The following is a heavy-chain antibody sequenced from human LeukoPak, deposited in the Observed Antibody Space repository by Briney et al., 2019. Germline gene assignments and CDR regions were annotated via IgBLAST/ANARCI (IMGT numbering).Heavy chain of an antibody. D-gene: IGHD3-10*01. CDR3: VPYGSGSYHPPGARLFDY. V-gene: IGHV3-21*01. CDR1: GFTFSSYS. CDR2: ISSSSSYI. Sequence: GGSLRLSCAASGFTFSSYSMNWVRQAPGKGLEWISSISSSSSYIYYADSVKGRFTISRDNAKNSLYLQMNSLRAEDTAVYYCVPYGSGSYHPPGARLFDYWGQGTLVTVSS. J-gene: IGHJ4*02.